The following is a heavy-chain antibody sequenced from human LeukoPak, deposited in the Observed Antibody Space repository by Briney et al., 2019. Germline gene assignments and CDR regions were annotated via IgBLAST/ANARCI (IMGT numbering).Heavy chain of an antibody. CDR1: GFTFSSYS. CDR2: ISSSSSYI. J-gene: IGHJ5*02. D-gene: IGHD2-2*01. CDR3: ARGRGGYCSSTSCSAGGNWFDP. V-gene: IGHV3-21*01. Sequence: GGSLRLSCAASGFTFSSYSMNWVRQAPGKGLEWVSSISSSSSYIYYADSVKGRFTISRDNSKNTLYLQMSSLRAEDTAVYYCARGRGGYCSSTSCSAGGNWFDPWGQGTLVTVSS.